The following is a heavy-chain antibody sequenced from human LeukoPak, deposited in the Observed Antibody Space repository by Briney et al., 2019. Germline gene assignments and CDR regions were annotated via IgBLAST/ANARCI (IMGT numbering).Heavy chain of an antibody. J-gene: IGHJ4*02. CDR1: GYTFTSYD. CDR2: ISAYNGNT. Sequence: ASVKVSCKASGYTFTSYDINWVRQAPGQGLEWMGWISAYNGNTNYAQKLQGRVTMTTDTSTSTAYMELRSLRSDDTAVYYCARDYRNIVVVPAAHPFDYWGQGTLVTVSS. D-gene: IGHD2-2*01. V-gene: IGHV1-18*01. CDR3: ARDYRNIVVVPAAHPFDY.